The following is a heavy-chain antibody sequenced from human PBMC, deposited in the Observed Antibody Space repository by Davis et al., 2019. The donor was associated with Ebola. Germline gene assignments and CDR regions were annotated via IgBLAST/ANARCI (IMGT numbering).Heavy chain of an antibody. D-gene: IGHD3-16*01. Sequence: PGGSLRLSCAASGFTFSSYSMNWVRQAPGKGLEWVSYISSSSTTIYYADSVKGRFTISRDDARNSLYLQMNSLRAEDTAMYYCTTFFTRGLDYWGQGTLVTVSS. V-gene: IGHV3-48*04. J-gene: IGHJ4*02. CDR1: GFTFSSYS. CDR3: TTFFTRGLDY. CDR2: ISSSSTTI.